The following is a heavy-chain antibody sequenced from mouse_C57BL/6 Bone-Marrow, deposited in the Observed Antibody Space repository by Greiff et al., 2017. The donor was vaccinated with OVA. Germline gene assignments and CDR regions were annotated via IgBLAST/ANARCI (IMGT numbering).Heavy chain of an antibody. D-gene: IGHD1-1*01. CDR1: GFTFSSYA. V-gene: IGHV5-9-1*02. CDR3: TRDYYGSVMDY. CDR2: ISSGGDYI. J-gene: IGHJ4*01. Sequence: EVQLMESGEGLVKPGGSLKLSCAASGFTFSSYAMSWVRQTPEKRLEWVAYISSGGDYIYYADTVKGRFTISRDNARNTLYLQMSSLKSEDTAMYYCTRDYYGSVMDYWGQGTSVTVSS.